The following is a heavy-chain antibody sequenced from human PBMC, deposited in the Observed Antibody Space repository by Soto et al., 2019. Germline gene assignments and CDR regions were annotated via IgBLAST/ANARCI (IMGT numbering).Heavy chain of an antibody. D-gene: IGHD6-6*01. CDR3: AGVIAARPLGY. V-gene: IGHV4-30-2*01. CDR1: GGSISSGGFS. CDR2: IYHSGST. Sequence: QLQLQESGSGLVKPSQTLSLTCAVSGGSISSGGFSWSWIRQPPGKGLESIGYIYHSGSTYYNPALNSRVTISVDRSKKQFSLKLSFVAAADTAVYYCAGVIAARPLGYWGQGTLVTVSS. J-gene: IGHJ4*02.